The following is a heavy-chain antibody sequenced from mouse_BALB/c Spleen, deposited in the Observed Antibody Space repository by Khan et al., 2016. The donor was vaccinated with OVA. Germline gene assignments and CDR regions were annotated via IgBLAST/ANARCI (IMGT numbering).Heavy chain of an antibody. CDR2: INPTSGYT. CDR3: TRDRIDY. CDR1: GYTFTTYW. J-gene: IGHJ2*01. Sequence: VELVESGAERAKPGASVKMSCKASGYTFTTYWMHWVKQRPDQGLEWIGYINPTSGYTDYNEKFKDRATLSADKSSSTAYMQLSSLTSEDSAVYYCTRDRIDYWGQGTTLTVSS. V-gene: IGHV1-7*01.